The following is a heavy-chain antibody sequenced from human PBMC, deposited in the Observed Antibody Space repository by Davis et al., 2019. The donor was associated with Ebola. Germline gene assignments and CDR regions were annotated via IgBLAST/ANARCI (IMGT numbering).Heavy chain of an antibody. D-gene: IGHD6-13*01. CDR2: MYYSGIT. Sequence: MPSETLSLTCAVSGGFVSSGGYSWSWIRQPPGKGLEWIGYMYYSGITDYNPSLRSRVTISVDTSKNQFSLKLISVTAADTAVYYCARRGSSWYYYGMDVWGQGTTVTVSS. CDR3: ARRGSSWYYYGMDV. V-gene: IGHV4-61*08. CDR1: GGFVSSGGYS. J-gene: IGHJ6*02.